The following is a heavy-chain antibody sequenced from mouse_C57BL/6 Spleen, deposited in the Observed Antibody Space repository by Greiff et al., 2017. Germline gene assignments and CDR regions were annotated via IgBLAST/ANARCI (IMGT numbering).Heavy chain of an antibody. V-gene: IGHV1-4*01. CDR1: GYTFTSYT. J-gene: IGHJ3*01. D-gene: IGHD2-3*01. CDR2: INPSSGYT. Sequence: VQLQQSGAELARPGASVKMSCKASGYTFTSYTMHLVKQRPGQGLEWIGYINPSSGYTKYNQKFKDKATLTADKSSSTAYMQLSSLTSEDSAVYYCAREGYDLSWFAYWGQGTLVTVSA. CDR3: AREGYDLSWFAY.